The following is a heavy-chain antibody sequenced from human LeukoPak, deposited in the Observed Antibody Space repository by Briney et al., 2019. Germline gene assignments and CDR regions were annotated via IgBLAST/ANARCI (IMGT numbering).Heavy chain of an antibody. D-gene: IGHD1-1*01. Sequence: GGSLRLSCAASGFAFSSFDMHWVRQPTGQGLEWVSTIGTASDTYYPGSVEGRFTLSRDNAKNSLYLQMNSLTTGDTAVYYCARGPPRGKYYYMDVWGKGTTVTVSS. CDR2: IGTASDT. CDR1: GFAFSSFD. CDR3: ARGPPRGKYYYMDV. V-gene: IGHV3-13*01. J-gene: IGHJ6*03.